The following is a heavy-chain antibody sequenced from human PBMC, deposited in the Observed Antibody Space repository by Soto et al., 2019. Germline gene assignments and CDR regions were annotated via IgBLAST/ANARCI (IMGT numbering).Heavy chain of an antibody. CDR3: AKDTKGGATVGAFDI. J-gene: IGHJ3*02. D-gene: IGHD3-16*01. Sequence: GGSLRLSCAASGFTFISYAMSWVRQAPRKGLEWVSAISGSGGSTYYADSVKGRFTISRDNSKNTLYLQMNSLRAEDTAVYYCAKDTKGGATVGAFDIWGQGTMVTVSS. V-gene: IGHV3-23*01. CDR1: GFTFISYA. CDR2: ISGSGGST.